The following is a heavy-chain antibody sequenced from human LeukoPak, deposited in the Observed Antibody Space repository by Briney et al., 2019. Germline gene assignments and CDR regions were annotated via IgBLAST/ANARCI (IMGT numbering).Heavy chain of an antibody. D-gene: IGHD3-3*01. CDR2: IYYSGST. CDR3: AGCITIFGVVI. Sequence: PSETLSLTCTVSGGSISSYYWSWIRQPPGKGLEWIGYIYYSGSTNYNPSLKSRVTISVDTSKNQFSLKLSSVTAADTAVYYCAGCITIFGVVIWGQGTLVTVSS. CDR1: GGSISSYY. J-gene: IGHJ4*02. V-gene: IGHV4-59*01.